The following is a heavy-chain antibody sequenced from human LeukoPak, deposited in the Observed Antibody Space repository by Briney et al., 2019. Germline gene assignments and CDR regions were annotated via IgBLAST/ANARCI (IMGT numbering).Heavy chain of an antibody. CDR1: AFTFSDYT. J-gene: IGHJ4*02. V-gene: IGHV3-21*01. CDR3: ARHRTASDY. D-gene: IGHD3-16*02. Sequence: GGSLRLSCSASAFTFSDYTMIWVRQAPGKGLEWVSCITTGSTYIYYADSVKGRFTIPRDNAKNSLYLQMTSLRAEDTAVYYCARHRTASDYWGQGTLVTVSS. CDR2: ITTGSTYI.